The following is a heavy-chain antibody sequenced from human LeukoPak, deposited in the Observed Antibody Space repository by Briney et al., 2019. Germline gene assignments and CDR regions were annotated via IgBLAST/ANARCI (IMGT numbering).Heavy chain of an antibody. CDR3: AEDSGDYGYFHR. V-gene: IGHV4-59*01. J-gene: IGHJ1*01. CDR2: IYYNGST. Sequence: PSETLSLTCTVSGGSISGYSWSWIRQPPGKGLEWLASIYYNGSTNYNPSLKSRVTISLDTSKNHFSLKVTSVTAADTAVYYCAEDSGDYGYFHRWGQGTLVAVSS. D-gene: IGHD4-17*01. CDR1: GGSISGYS.